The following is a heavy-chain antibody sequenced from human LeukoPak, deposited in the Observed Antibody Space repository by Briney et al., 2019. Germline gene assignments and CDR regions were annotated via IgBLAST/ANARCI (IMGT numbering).Heavy chain of an antibody. Sequence: GGSLRLSCAASGFTFSSYWMTWVRQAPGKGLEWVANIRQDGGDKYYVDSVKGRFTISRDNAKNSLYLQMNSLRAEDTAVYYCARDYGGSSPFDYWGQGTLVTVSS. CDR1: GFTFSSYW. D-gene: IGHD4-23*01. CDR3: ARDYGGSSPFDY. V-gene: IGHV3-7*01. J-gene: IGHJ4*02. CDR2: IRQDGGDK.